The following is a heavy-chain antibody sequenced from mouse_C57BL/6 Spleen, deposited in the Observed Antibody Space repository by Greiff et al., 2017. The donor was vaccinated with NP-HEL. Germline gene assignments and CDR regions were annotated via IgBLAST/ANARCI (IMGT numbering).Heavy chain of an antibody. V-gene: IGHV1-80*01. CDR3: AREDGNLYAVDY. CDR2: IYPGDGDT. J-gene: IGHJ4*01. Sequence: VQLQQSGAELVKPGASVKISCKASGYAFSSYWMNWVKQRPGKGLEWIGQIYPGDGDTNYNGKFKGKATLTADKSSSTAYMQLSSLTSEDSAVYFCAREDGNLYAVDYWGQGTSVTVSS. CDR1: GYAFSSYW. D-gene: IGHD2-1*01.